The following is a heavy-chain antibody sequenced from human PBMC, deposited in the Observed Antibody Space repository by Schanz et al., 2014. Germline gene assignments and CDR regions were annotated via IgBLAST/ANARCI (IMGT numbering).Heavy chain of an antibody. CDR1: GYTFTSYG. CDR3: ARETTIITGGAFDV. D-gene: IGHD3-9*01. V-gene: IGHV1-18*01. CDR2: IRAYNGHT. J-gene: IGHJ3*01. Sequence: QGQLVQSGAEVKKPGASVKVSCKASGYTFTSYGITWVRQAPGQGLEWMGWIRAYNGHTTYAQKFQGRVTMTTDTSTSTAYMELRNVRYDDTAMYYCARETTIITGGAFDVWGQGTMVTGSS.